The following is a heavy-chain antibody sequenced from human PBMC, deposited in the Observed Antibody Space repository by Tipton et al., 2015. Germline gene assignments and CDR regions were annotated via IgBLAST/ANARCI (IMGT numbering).Heavy chain of an antibody. CDR3: ARAGLDYYDSSGYYYYGMDV. Sequence: SLRLSCAASGFTFEDYAMHWVRQAPGKGLEWVSGISGNSGDIGYADSVKGRFTISRENAKNSLYLQMNSLRVEDTAVYYCARAGLDYYDSSGYYYYGMDVWGQGTTVTVSS. CDR2: ISGNSGDI. V-gene: IGHV3-9*01. CDR1: GFTFEDYA. D-gene: IGHD3-22*01. J-gene: IGHJ6*02.